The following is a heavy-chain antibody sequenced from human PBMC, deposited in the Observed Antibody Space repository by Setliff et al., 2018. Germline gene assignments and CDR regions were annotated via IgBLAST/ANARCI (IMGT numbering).Heavy chain of an antibody. D-gene: IGHD3-10*01. J-gene: IGHJ4*02. V-gene: IGHV3-53*01. Sequence: LRLSCAASGFTVSSNDMSWVRQAPGKGLEWIALPYGGGNTFYADSVKGRFTISGDSSKNAVYLQMNSLRADDTAVYYCRQWFGELSRDYWGPGTLVTVSS. CDR2: PYGGGNT. CDR3: RQWFGELSRDY. CDR1: GFTVSSND.